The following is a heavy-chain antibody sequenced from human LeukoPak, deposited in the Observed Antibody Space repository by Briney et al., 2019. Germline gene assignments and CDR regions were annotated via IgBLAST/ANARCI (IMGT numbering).Heavy chain of an antibody. V-gene: IGHV7-4-1*02. CDR1: GYTFTSYA. CDR2: INTNTGNP. Sequence: GASVKVSCKASGYTFTSYAMNWVRQAPGQGLEWMGWINTNTGNPTYAQGFTGRFVFSLDTSVSTAYLQISSLKAEDTAVYYCARDLRRPIAAAGTGLGYWGQGTLVTVSS. CDR3: ARDLRRPIAAAGTGLGY. J-gene: IGHJ4*02. D-gene: IGHD6-13*01.